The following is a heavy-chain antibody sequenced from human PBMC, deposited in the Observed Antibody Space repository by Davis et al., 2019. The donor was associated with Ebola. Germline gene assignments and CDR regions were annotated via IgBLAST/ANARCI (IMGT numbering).Heavy chain of an antibody. V-gene: IGHV4-34*01. CDR3: ARDLVSAAAGTFGY. Sequence: MPSETLSLTCTVSGGSISSYYWSWIRQPPGKGLEWIGEINHSGSTNYNPSLKSRVTLSVDTSKNHFSLQLNSVTPEDTAVYYCARDLVSAAAGTFGYWGQGTLVTVSS. J-gene: IGHJ4*02. CDR1: GGSISSYY. D-gene: IGHD6-13*01. CDR2: INHSGST.